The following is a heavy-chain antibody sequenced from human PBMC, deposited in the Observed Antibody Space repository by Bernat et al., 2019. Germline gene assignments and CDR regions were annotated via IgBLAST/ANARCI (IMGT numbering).Heavy chain of an antibody. CDR1: GFTFSDYY. CDR3: ARGTSTSATDMDV. Sequence: QVQLVESGGGLVKPGGSLRLSCAASGFTFSDYYMSWIRQAPGKGLDWVSYISSSSSYKNNADSVKGRFTISRDNAKNSMYLQMNSLRDEDTAVYYCARGTSTSATDMDVWGKGTTVTVSS. V-gene: IGHV3-11*05. J-gene: IGHJ6*03. CDR2: ISSSSSYK.